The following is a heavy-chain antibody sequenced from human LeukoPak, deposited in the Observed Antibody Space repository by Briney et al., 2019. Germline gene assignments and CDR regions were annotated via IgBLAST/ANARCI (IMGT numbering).Heavy chain of an antibody. CDR1: GGSISSYY. J-gene: IGHJ3*02. V-gene: IGHV4-4*07. CDR3: ARDRDDILTGYGDAFDI. Sequence: SEPLSLPCTVSGGSISSYYGSWIRHPAGKGLKWIGRIYTSGSTNYNPSLKSRVTMSVDTSKNQFSLKLSSVTAADTAVYYCARDRDDILTGYGDAFDIWGQGTMVTVSS. CDR2: IYTSGST. D-gene: IGHD3-9*01.